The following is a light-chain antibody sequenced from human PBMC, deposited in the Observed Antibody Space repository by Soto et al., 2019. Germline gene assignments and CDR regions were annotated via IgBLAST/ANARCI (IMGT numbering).Light chain of an antibody. CDR2: GAS. J-gene: IGKJ1*01. Sequence: EIVMTQSPATLSVSPGERATLSCRASQSISTDLAWYQQKPGQAPRLLMYGASTRATGIPARFSGSGSGTEFTLTNSSLQSEEYAVYYCQHEKMWPWTFGQDTKVEIE. CDR3: QHEKMWPWT. CDR1: QSISTD. V-gene: IGKV3-15*01.